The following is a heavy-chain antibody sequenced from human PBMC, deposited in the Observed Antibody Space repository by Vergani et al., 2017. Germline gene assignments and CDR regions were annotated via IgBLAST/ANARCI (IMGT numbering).Heavy chain of an antibody. CDR3: AKELRDSTDGPPDS. J-gene: IGHJ4*02. D-gene: IGHD2-21*02. CDR2: IGKDGINT. Sequence: QVQLVESAGGVVQPGGPLRLSCAASGFPFSNFGMLWPRQAPGKGLEWLAYIGKDGINTRYRDAVKCRFTFSRDNCKDILYLQMHSLRSEDTALYYCAKELRDSTDGPPDSGGPGTLVIVSS. CDR1: GFPFSNFG. V-gene: IGHV3-30*02.